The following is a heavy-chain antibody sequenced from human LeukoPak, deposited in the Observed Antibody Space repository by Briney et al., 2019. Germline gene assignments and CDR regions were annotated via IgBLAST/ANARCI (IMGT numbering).Heavy chain of an antibody. Sequence: ASVKVSCKASGYTFTGYYMHWVRQAPGQGREWMGWINPNSGGTNYAQKFQGRVTMTRDTSISTAYMELSRLRSDDTAVYYCARARVPAAPDAFDIWGQGTMVTVSS. V-gene: IGHV1-2*02. CDR2: INPNSGGT. J-gene: IGHJ3*02. CDR3: ARARVPAAPDAFDI. D-gene: IGHD2-2*01. CDR1: GYTFTGYY.